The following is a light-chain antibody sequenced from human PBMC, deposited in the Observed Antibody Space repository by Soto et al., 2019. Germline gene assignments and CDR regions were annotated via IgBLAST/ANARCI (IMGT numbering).Light chain of an antibody. Sequence: DIQMTQSPSTLSASVGDRVTITCRASQSISGWLAWYQQKPGKAPKLLIYDVSSLESGVPSRFSGSGPGTEFTLAISSLQPDDFATYYCQQYNSYPWSFAQGTKVEIK. CDR3: QQYNSYPWS. J-gene: IGKJ1*01. V-gene: IGKV1-5*01. CDR2: DVS. CDR1: QSISGW.